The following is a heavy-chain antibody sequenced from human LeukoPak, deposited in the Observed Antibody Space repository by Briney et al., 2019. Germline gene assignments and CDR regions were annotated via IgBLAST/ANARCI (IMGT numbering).Heavy chain of an antibody. J-gene: IGHJ4*02. CDR2: IWYDGSNK. Sequence: GGSLRLSCAASGFTFSSYVMHWVRQAPGKGLEWVAVIWYDGSNKYYADSVKGRFTISRDNSKNTLYLQMNSLRAEDTAVYYCAKGGSDWNYDFDYWGQGTLVTVSS. D-gene: IGHD1-7*01. V-gene: IGHV3-33*06. CDR3: AKGGSDWNYDFDY. CDR1: GFTFSSYV.